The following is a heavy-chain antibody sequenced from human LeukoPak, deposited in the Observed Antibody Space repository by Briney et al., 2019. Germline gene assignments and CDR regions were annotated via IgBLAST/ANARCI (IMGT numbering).Heavy chain of an antibody. CDR1: GFTFSSYA. V-gene: IGHV3-23*01. J-gene: IGHJ4*02. CDR2: ICGSGGST. Sequence: GGSLRLSCAASGFTFSSYAMSWVRQAPGKGLEWVSSICGSGGSTYYADSVKGRFTISRDNSKNTLYLQMNSLRAEDTAVYYCAKIGVLGAYYSDYWGQGTLVTASS. D-gene: IGHD2-8*02. CDR3: AKIGVLGAYYSDY.